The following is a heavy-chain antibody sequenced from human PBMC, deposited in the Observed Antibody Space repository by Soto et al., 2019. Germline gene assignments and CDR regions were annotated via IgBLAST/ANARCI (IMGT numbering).Heavy chain of an antibody. CDR2: INAGNGNT. D-gene: IGHD3-3*01. V-gene: IGHV1-3*01. CDR3: GKGLWSAHNAGYHFDY. CDR1: GYTFIDYA. Sequence: QVQLVQSGAEVKEPGASVKVSCKASGYTFIDYALNWMRQAPGQRLEWMGWINAGNGNTKYSQKFQGRVTITRDTSASTAYMELSSLGSEDTAIYYCGKGLWSAHNAGYHFDYWGQGTLVTVSS. J-gene: IGHJ4*02.